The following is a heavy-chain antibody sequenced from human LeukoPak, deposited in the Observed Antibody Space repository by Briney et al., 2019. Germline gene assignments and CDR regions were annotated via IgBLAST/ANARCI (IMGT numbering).Heavy chain of an antibody. V-gene: IGHV4-38-2*02. CDR3: ARDFYCSSTSCYTPINWFAP. D-gene: IGHD2-2*02. Sequence: SETLSLTCTVSGYSLSSDYYWGWIRPPPGKGLEGTGSIYHSGSTYYNPSLKRRFTISVDTSKDQFSLKLSSVTAADTAVYYCARDFYCSSTSCYTPINWFAPWGQGTLVTVSS. CDR2: IYHSGST. J-gene: IGHJ5*02. CDR1: GYSLSSDYY.